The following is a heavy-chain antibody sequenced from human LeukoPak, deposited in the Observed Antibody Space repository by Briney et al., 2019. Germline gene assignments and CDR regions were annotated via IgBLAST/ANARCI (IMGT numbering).Heavy chain of an antibody. CDR1: GFTFISYS. Sequence: PGGSLRLSCAASGFTFISYSMDWVRQAPGKELEWVSYISSSSSTIYYADSVKGRFTISRDNAKNSLYLQLNSLRAEDTAVYYCARDKYCSGDSCSSVLNWFDPWGQGTLVTVSS. D-gene: IGHD2-15*01. CDR3: ARDKYCSGDSCSSVLNWFDP. CDR2: ISSSSSTI. J-gene: IGHJ5*02. V-gene: IGHV3-48*01.